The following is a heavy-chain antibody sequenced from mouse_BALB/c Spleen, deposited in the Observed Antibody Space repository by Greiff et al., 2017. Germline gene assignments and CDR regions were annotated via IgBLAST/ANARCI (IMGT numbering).Heavy chain of an antibody. CDR1: GFTFSSYA. V-gene: IGHV5-6-5*01. J-gene: IGHJ4*01. CDR2: ISSGGST. CDR3: ARLRDGYYVDYAMDY. Sequence: EVQLVESGGGLVKPGGSLKLSCAASGFTFSSYAMSWVRQTPEKRLEWVASISSGGSTYYPDSVKGRFTISRDNARNILYLQMSSLRSEDTAMYYCARLRDGYYVDYAMDYWGQGTSVTVSS. D-gene: IGHD2-3*01.